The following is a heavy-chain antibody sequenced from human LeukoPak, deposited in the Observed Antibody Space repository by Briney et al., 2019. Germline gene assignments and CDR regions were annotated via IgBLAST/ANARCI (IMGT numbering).Heavy chain of an antibody. J-gene: IGHJ4*02. CDR3: ARERDGYSYFTDY. CDR1: GGSISSYY. V-gene: IGHV4-59*12. CDR2: IYYSGST. D-gene: IGHD5-24*01. Sequence: SETLSLTCTVSGGSISSYYWSWIRQPPGKGLEWIGYIYYSGSTNYNPSLKSRVTISVDRSKNQFSLKLSSVTAADTAVYYCARERDGYSYFTDYWGQGTLVTVSS.